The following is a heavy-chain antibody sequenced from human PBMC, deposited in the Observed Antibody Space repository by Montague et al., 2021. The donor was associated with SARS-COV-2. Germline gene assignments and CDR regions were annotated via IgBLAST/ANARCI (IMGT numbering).Heavy chain of an antibody. V-gene: IGHV4-39*01. CDR3: ARHLRVGNRWNGFEADY. Sequence: SETLSLTCTVSGDSISSTDHYWAWMRQPPGTVLEWFASIFYSGSTYYXXXLKSRVTISVDTSKNLFSLQLNSVTTADTTVYYCARHLRVGNRWNGFEADYWGQGALVSVSS. CDR1: GDSISSTDHY. CDR2: IFYSGST. D-gene: IGHD1-1*01. J-gene: IGHJ4*02.